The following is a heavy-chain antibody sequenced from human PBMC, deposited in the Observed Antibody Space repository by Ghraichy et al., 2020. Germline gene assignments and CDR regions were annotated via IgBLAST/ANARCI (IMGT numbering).Heavy chain of an antibody. V-gene: IGHV4-59*01. D-gene: IGHD4-23*01. Sequence: SETLSLTCTVSGGSISSYYWSWIRQPPGKGLEWIGYIYYSGSTNYNPSLKSRVTISVDTSKNQFSLKLSSVTAADTAVYYCARDPLTTVVTPNMGAGYYYYGMDVWGQGTTVTVSS. CDR3: ARDPLTTVVTPNMGAGYYYYGMDV. CDR2: IYYSGST. CDR1: GGSISSYY. J-gene: IGHJ6*02.